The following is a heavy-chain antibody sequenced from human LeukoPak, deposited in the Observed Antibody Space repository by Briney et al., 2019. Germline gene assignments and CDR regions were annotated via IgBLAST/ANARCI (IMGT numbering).Heavy chain of an antibody. J-gene: IGHJ5*02. CDR2: ISAYNGNT. CDR3: ARVVVPAVNNWFDP. Sequence: GASVKVSCKASGYTFTSYGISWVRQAPGQGLEWMGWISAYNGNTNYAQKLQGRVTTTTDTSTSTAYMELRSLRSDDTAVYYCARVVVPAVNNWFDPWGQGTLVTVSS. CDR1: GYTFTSYG. D-gene: IGHD2-2*01. V-gene: IGHV1-18*01.